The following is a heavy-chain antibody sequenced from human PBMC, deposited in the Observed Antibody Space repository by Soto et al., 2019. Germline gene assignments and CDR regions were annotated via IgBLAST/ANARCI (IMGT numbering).Heavy chain of an antibody. CDR3: ARDVGFDYDN. CDR1: GFSIRSYW. J-gene: IGHJ4*02. V-gene: IGHV3-7*01. CDR2: IKEDGSEI. Sequence: EVQLVESGGGLVQPGGSLRISCAVSGFSIRSYWMSWVRQAPGKGLEWVASIKEDGSEIYYVESVRGRFTISRDSAEKALHLLMNSLSAEDTGVYYCARDVGFDYDNWGQGTLVTVSS. D-gene: IGHD5-12*01.